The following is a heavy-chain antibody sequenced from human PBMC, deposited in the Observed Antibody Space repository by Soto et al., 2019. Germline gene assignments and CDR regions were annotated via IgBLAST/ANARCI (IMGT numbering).Heavy chain of an antibody. CDR2: INPNSGDT. CDR1: GYTFTNYY. D-gene: IGHD2-15*01. Sequence: ASVKVACKASGYTFTNYYIHWLRQAPGQGLEWMGWINPNSGDTKYAQKFQGRVTMSRDTSISTVYMELSRLRSDETALYYCARKSSMDVSGQGTTVTVAS. V-gene: IGHV1-2*02. CDR3: ARKSSMDV. J-gene: IGHJ6*02.